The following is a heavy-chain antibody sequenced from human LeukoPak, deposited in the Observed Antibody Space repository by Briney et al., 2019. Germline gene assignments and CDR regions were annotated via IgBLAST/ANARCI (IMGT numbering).Heavy chain of an antibody. CDR2: INHSGST. V-gene: IGHV4-34*01. CDR1: GVSFSGYY. CDR3: ARLTPLRGAGYGYAKGPPYGMDV. Sequence: PSETLSLTCAVYGVSFSGYYWSWIRQPPGKGLEWIGEINHSGSTNYNPSLKSRVTISVDTSKNQFSLKLSSVTAADTAVYYCARLTPLRGAGYGYAKGPPYGMDVWGQGTTVTVSS. D-gene: IGHD5-18*01. J-gene: IGHJ6*02.